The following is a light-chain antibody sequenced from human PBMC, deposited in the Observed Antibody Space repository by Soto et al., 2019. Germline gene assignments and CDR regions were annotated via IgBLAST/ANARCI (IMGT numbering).Light chain of an antibody. J-gene: IGKJ1*01. V-gene: IGKV1-9*01. CDR3: QQLNSHPPWT. CDR2: AAS. Sequence: IQLTQSPSSLSASVGDRVTITCRASQGISSYLAWYQQKPGKAPKLLIYAASTLQSGVPSRFSGSGSGTDFTLTISSLQPEDFATYYCQQLNSHPPWTFGQGTKVEIK. CDR1: QGISSY.